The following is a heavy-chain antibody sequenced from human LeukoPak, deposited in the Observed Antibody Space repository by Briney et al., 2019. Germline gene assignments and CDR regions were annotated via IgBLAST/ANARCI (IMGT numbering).Heavy chain of an antibody. CDR3: ARGPLKVYDSSVNGDY. D-gene: IGHD3-22*01. Sequence: GASVKVSCKASGYTFTSYYMHWVRQAPGQGLEWMGIINPSGGSTSYAQKFQGRVTITRDTSTSTVYMELSSLRSEDTAVYYCARGPLKVYDSSVNGDYWGQGTLVTVSS. CDR2: INPSGGST. V-gene: IGHV1-46*01. J-gene: IGHJ4*02. CDR1: GYTFTSYY.